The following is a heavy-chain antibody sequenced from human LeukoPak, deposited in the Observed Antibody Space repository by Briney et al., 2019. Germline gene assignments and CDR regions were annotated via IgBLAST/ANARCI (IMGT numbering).Heavy chain of an antibody. V-gene: IGHV4-59*08. J-gene: IGHJ3*01. CDR3: ARHEGHCTGGDCYSNAFDV. CDR2: VFHSGSS. D-gene: IGHD2-21*02. CDR1: GGSFSGYY. Sequence: SETLSLTCAVYGGSFSGYYWSWIRQPPGKGLEWIGYVFHSGSSKYNPSLKSRVTISLDRAKKQFSLILTSVTATDTAVYFCARHEGHCTGGDCYSNAFDVWGQGTLVTVSS.